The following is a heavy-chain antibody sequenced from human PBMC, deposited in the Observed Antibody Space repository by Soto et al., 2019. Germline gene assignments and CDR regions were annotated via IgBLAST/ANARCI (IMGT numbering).Heavy chain of an antibody. J-gene: IGHJ6*02. CDR3: ARRATSYGSGSYFCGMDL. CDR2: IYPGDSDT. V-gene: IGHV5-51*01. CDR1: GYSFTSYW. D-gene: IGHD3-10*01. Sequence: GESLKISCKGSGYSFTSYWIGWVRQLPGKGLEWMGIIYPGDSDTRYSPSFQGQVTISADKSISTAYLQWSSLKASDTAMYYCARRATSYGSGSYFCGMDLWGQGTPVTVSS.